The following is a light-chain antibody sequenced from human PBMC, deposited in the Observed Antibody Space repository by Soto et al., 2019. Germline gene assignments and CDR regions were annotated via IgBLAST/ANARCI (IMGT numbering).Light chain of an antibody. CDR3: QQRSNWPIT. Sequence: IVMTQSPLSLPVTPGEPASISCRSSQSLLHSNGFKYLDWYLQKPGQAPSLXXYDASNRPTDIPARFSVSGSGTDFTLTISRLETEDFAVYYCQQRSNWPITFGQGTRLEIK. CDR2: DAS. V-gene: IGKV2-28*01. CDR1: QSLLHSNGFKY. J-gene: IGKJ5*01.